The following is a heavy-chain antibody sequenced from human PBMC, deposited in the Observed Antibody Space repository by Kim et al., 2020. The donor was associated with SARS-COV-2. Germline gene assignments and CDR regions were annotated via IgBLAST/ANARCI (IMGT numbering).Heavy chain of an antibody. V-gene: IGHV3-21*01. CDR2: ISSSGNYI. D-gene: IGHD6-13*01. Sequence: GGSLRLSCTVSEFTFSTYSMSWVRQAPGKGLEWVSSISSSGNYIYYADSVKGRFTISRDNAENSLFLQMNRLRVEDTAVYYCTRVSIAAADTSAVFDPWG. CDR3: TRVSIAAADTSAVFDP. CDR1: EFTFSTYS. J-gene: IGHJ5*02.